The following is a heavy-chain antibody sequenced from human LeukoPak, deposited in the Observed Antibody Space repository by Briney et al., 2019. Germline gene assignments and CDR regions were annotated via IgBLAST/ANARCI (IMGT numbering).Heavy chain of an antibody. J-gene: IGHJ4*02. Sequence: SQTLSLTCAISGDSVSRFGAVWNWIRQSPSRGLEWLGRTYYRSKWYNDYAVSVKSRITINPDTSKNQSSLHLNSVTPEDTAIYYCARESDTGYVNFWGQGTLVTVSS. CDR1: GDSVSRFGAV. V-gene: IGHV6-1*01. D-gene: IGHD5-12*01. CDR2: TYYRSKWYN. CDR3: ARESDTGYVNF.